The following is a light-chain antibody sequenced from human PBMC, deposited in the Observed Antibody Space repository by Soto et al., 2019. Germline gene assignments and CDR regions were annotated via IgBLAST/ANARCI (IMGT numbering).Light chain of an antibody. V-gene: IGLV3-21*04. J-gene: IGLJ1*01. Sequence: SYELTQPPSVSLAPGETASIACGGDNIGRKSVHWYQQKPGQAPVVVMYYDRDRPSGIPERFPGSNSGNTATLTISWVEAGDEDDYYCQVYDSSSDHFVFGTGTKLTVL. CDR2: YDR. CDR1: NIGRKS. CDR3: QVYDSSSDHFV.